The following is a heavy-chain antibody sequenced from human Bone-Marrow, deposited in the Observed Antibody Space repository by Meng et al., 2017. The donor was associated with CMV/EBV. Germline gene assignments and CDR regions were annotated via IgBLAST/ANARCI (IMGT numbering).Heavy chain of an antibody. CDR3: ATQDGFCSKF. V-gene: IGHV4-4*02. CDR2: FSHSGNT. CDR1: GGSITSSNW. Sequence: SETLSLTCAVSGGSITSSNWWSWVRQPPGKRLEWIGEFSHSGNTNYSPSLKSRVTMSLDKSKNHFSLNLSSVTAADTAVYYCATQDGFCSKFWGPGTLVTVSS. J-gene: IGHJ4*02. D-gene: IGHD2-2*01.